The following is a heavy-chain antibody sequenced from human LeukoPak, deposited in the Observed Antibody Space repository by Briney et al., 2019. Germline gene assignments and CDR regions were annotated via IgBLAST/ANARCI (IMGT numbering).Heavy chain of an antibody. CDR2: IYSDGNT. J-gene: IGHJ4*02. CDR1: GFTVRSNY. D-gene: IGHD2-15*01. Sequence: GGSLRLSCAASGFTVRSNYLSWVRQAPGKGLEGVSVIYSDGNTHYADSVKGRFTISRDSSKNTLYLQMHSLRAEDTAVYYCARDGYCSGGSCPLDWGQGTLVTVSA. V-gene: IGHV3-66*01. CDR3: ARDGYCSGGSCPLD.